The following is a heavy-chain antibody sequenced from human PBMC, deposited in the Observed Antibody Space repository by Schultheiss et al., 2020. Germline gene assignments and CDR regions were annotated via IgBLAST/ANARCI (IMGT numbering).Heavy chain of an antibody. CDR3: AREDYGDYFDY. D-gene: IGHD4-17*01. CDR2: IYYSGST. V-gene: IGHV4-31*03. CDR1: GGSISSGGYY. J-gene: IGHJ4*02. Sequence: SETLSLTCTVSGGSISSGGYYWSWIRQHPGKGLEWIGYIYYSGSTYYNPSLKSRVTISVDTSKNQFSLKLSSVTAADTAVYYCAREDYGDYFDYWGQGTLVTVS.